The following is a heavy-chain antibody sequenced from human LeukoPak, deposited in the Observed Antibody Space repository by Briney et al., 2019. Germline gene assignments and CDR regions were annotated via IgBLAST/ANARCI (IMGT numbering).Heavy chain of an antibody. Sequence: GGSLRLSCAASGFTFDDYAMHWVRQAPGKGLEWVSAISGSGGSTYYADPVKGRFTISRDNSKNTLYLQMNSLRAEDTAVYYCAKDGSEAGFYYYYYYMDVWGKGTTVTVSS. CDR3: AKDGSEAGFYYYYYYMDV. CDR1: GFTFDDYA. D-gene: IGHD6-19*01. J-gene: IGHJ6*03. CDR2: ISGSGGST. V-gene: IGHV3-23*01.